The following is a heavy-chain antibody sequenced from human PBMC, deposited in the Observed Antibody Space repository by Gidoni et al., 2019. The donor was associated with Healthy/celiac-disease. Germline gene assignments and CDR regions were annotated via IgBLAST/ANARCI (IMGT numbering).Heavy chain of an antibody. V-gene: IGHV3-9*01. J-gene: IGHJ3*02. CDR2: ISWNSGSI. Sequence: EVQLVESGGGLVQPGRSLRLSCAASGFTFADYAMHWVRQAPGKGLEWVSGISWNSGSIGYADSVKGRFTISRDNAKNSLYLQMNSLRAEDTALYYCAKIQTTTRANDAFDIWGQGTMVTVSS. CDR3: AKIQTTTRANDAFDI. CDR1: GFTFADYA. D-gene: IGHD4-17*01.